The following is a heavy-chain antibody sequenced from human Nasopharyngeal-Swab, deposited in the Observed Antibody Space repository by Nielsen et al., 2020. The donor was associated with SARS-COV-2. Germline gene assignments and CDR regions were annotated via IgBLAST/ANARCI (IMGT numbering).Heavy chain of an antibody. Sequence: SETLSLTCTVSGGSISSYYWSWIRQPPGKGLEWIGYIYYSGSTNYNPSLKIRVTISVDTSKNQFSLKLSSVTAADTAVYYCAREPSYGDYFDYWGQGTLVTVSS. CDR3: AREPSYGDYFDY. CDR2: IYYSGST. J-gene: IGHJ4*02. CDR1: GGSISSYY. D-gene: IGHD4-17*01. V-gene: IGHV4-59*01.